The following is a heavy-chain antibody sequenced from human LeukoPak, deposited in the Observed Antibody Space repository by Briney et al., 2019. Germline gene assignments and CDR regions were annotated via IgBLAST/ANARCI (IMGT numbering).Heavy chain of an antibody. CDR2: ISYDGSNE. J-gene: IGHJ4*02. CDR1: GFTFSSYV. D-gene: IGHD2-21*01. V-gene: IGHV3-30*04. CDR3: ARTYSWSSSRFDY. Sequence: GGSLRLSCAASGFTFSSYVMHWVRQAPGKGLEWVAIISYDGSNEYYADSVKGRFTISRDNSKNTLYLQMNSLRAADTAVYYCARTYSWSSSRFDYWGQGTLVTVSS.